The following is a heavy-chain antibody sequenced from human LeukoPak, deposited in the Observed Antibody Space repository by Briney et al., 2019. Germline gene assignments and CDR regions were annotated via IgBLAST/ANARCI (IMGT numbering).Heavy chain of an antibody. Sequence: SETLSLTCTVSGGSITSRSYYWGWIRQPPGKGLEWIGTIYYSGSTSYNPSLKSRVTISVDTSKNQFSLTLSSVTAADTAVYYCARQTGYYDILTGYYRAQGPNDYWGQGTLVTVSS. CDR1: GGSITSRSYY. V-gene: IGHV4-39*01. J-gene: IGHJ4*02. CDR2: IYYSGST. CDR3: ARQTGYYDILTGYYRAQGPNDY. D-gene: IGHD3-9*01.